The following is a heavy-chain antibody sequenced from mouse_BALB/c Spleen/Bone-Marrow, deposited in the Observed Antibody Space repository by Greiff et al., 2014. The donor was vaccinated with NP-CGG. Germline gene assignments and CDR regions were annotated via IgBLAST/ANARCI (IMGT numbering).Heavy chain of an antibody. J-gene: IGHJ4*01. Sequence: VQLQQSGPELVKPGASVKMSCKASGYTFTDYVINWVRQRTGQGLEWIGEIYPGSGSTHHYEKFMGKATLTADKSSNTVYMHLSSLTSEDSAVYFCATSKPFYAMDYWGQGTSVTVSS. CDR1: GYTFTDYV. V-gene: IGHV1-77*01. CDR2: IYPGSGST. CDR3: ATSKPFYAMDY.